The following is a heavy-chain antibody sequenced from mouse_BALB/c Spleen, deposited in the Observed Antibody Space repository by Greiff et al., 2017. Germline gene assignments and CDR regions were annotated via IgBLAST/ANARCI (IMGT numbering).Heavy chain of an antibody. V-gene: IGHV1-7*01. CDR1: GYTFTSYW. CDR2: INPSTGYT. Sequence: QVQLKQSGAELAKPGASVKMSCKASGYTFTSYWMHWVKQRPGQGLEWIGYINPSTGYTEYNQKFKDKATLTADKSSSTAYMQLSSLTSEDSAVYYCGGGYFDVWGAGTTVTVSS. CDR3: GGGYFDV. J-gene: IGHJ1*01.